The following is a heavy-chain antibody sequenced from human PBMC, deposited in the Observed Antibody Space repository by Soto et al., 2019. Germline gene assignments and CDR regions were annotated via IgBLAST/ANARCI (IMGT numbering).Heavy chain of an antibody. J-gene: IGHJ6*03. CDR1: GYTFTSYD. Sequence: ASVKVSCKASGYTFTSYDINWVRQATGQGLEWMGCMNPNSGNTGYAQKFQGRVTMTRNTSISTAYMELSSLRSEDTAVYYCARGRNPNYDFWSGYYPDYYYYYMDVWGKGTTVTVSS. CDR2: MNPNSGNT. D-gene: IGHD3-3*01. CDR3: ARGRNPNYDFWSGYYPDYYYYYMDV. V-gene: IGHV1-8*01.